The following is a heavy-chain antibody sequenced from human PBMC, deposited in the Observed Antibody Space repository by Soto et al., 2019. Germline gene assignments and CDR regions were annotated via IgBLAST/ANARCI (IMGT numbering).Heavy chain of an antibody. V-gene: IGHV3-21*01. J-gene: IGHJ4*02. CDR2: ISRSSSNI. CDR1: GFTFSSYS. CDR3: AREVSEAKFDY. Sequence: GGSLRLSCAASGFTFSSYSMNWVRQAPGKGLEWVSSISRSSSNIYYADSVKGRFTISRDNAKNTLYLQMNSLRAEDTAVYYCAREVSEAKFDYWGQGTLVTVSS.